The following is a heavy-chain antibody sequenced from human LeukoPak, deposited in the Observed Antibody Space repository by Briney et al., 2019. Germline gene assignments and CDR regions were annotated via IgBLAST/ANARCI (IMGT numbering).Heavy chain of an antibody. J-gene: IGHJ5*02. CDR2: IIPILGIA. D-gene: IGHD1-14*01. V-gene: IGHV1-69*04. CDR3: ARDRTRALGRQYNRFDP. CDR1: GGTFSSYA. Sequence: SVKVSCKASGGTFSSYAISWVRQAPGQGLEWMGRIIPILGIANYAQKFQGRVTITADKSTSTAYMELSSLRSEDTAVYYCARDRTRALGRQYNRFDPWGQGTLVTVSS.